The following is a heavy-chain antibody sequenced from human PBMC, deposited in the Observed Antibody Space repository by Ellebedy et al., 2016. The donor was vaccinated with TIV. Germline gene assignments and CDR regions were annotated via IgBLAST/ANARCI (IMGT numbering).Heavy chain of an antibody. D-gene: IGHD6-6*01. Sequence: GESLKISXAASGFTFSSYSMNWVRQAPGKGLEWVSSISSSSSYIYYADSVKGRFTISRDNAKNSLYLQMNSLRAEDTAVYYCARDLRWAARGVWFNPWGQGTLVTVSS. J-gene: IGHJ5*02. V-gene: IGHV3-21*01. CDR1: GFTFSSYS. CDR3: ARDLRWAARGVWFNP. CDR2: ISSSSSYI.